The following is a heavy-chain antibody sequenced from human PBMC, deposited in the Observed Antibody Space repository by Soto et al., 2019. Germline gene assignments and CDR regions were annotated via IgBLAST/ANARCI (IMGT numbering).Heavy chain of an antibody. D-gene: IGHD6-19*01. V-gene: IGHV3-23*01. CDR1: GLTFSSYA. CDR2: ISGSGVST. Sequence: GSLRLSCGASGLTFSSYAMSWGRQAPGKGLEWVSAISGSGVSTYYADSVKGRFTISRYNSKNTLFLQMNSLRPEDTAVYYYANDPAPGIAVAVTFPSWFDPWGQGTLVTVSS. J-gene: IGHJ5*02. CDR3: ANDPAPGIAVAVTFPSWFDP.